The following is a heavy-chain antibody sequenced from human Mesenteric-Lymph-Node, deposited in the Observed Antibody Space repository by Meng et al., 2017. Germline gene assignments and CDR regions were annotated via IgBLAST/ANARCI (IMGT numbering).Heavy chain of an antibody. J-gene: IGHJ4*02. CDR3: AREGLRYLFLFDY. Sequence: ASLKVSCKASGYTFTSYAMNWVRQAPGQGLEWMGWINTNTGNPTYAQGFTGRFVFSSDTSVSTAYLQISSLKAEDTAVYYCAREGLRYLFLFDYWGQGTLVTVSS. D-gene: IGHD4-17*01. CDR2: INTNTGNP. CDR1: GYTFTSYA. V-gene: IGHV7-4-1*02.